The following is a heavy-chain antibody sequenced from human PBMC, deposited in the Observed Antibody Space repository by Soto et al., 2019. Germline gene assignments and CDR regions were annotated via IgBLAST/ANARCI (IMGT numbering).Heavy chain of an antibody. J-gene: IGHJ4*02. CDR2: ISFDGGSR. V-gene: IGHV3-30*04. D-gene: IGHD6-19*01. CDR1: GFTFSTYS. CDR3: ARTHSRCWNTFDN. Sequence: QVQLLESGGGVVKPGRSLRLSCAASGFTFSTYSMHWVRQAPGKALEWVALISFDGGSRYYPDSVEGRFTISRDNSQKTLYLEMNSLRVEDTAVDYCARTHSRCWNTFDNWGPGTLVTVSS.